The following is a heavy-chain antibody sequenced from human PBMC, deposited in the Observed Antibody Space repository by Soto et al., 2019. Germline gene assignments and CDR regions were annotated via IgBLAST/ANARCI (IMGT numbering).Heavy chain of an antibody. CDR1: GGSISSYY. Sequence: PTETLSLTCTVSGGSISSYYWSWIRQPPGKGLEWIGYIYYSGSTNYNPSLKSRVTISVDTSKNQFSLKLSSVTAADTAVYYCARETRYYYYDSSGYYFQHWGQGTLVTVS. D-gene: IGHD3-22*01. CDR2: IYYSGST. CDR3: ARETRYYYYDSSGYYFQH. V-gene: IGHV4-59*01. J-gene: IGHJ1*01.